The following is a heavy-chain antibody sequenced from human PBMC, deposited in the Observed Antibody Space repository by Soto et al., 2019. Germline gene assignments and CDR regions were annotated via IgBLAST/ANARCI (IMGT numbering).Heavy chain of an antibody. CDR1: GYTLTELS. D-gene: IGHD2-15*01. V-gene: IGHV1-24*01. J-gene: IGHJ3*02. Sequence: GASVKVSCKVSGYTLTELSMHWVRQAPGKGLEWMGGFDPEDGETIYAQKFQGRVTMTEDTSTDTAYMELSSLRSEDTAGYYCATIRCSGGSCYFAFAIWGQGTMVTVSS. CDR3: ATIRCSGGSCYFAFAI. CDR2: FDPEDGET.